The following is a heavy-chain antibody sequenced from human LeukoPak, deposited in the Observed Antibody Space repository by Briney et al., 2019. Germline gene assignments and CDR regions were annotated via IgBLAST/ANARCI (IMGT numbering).Heavy chain of an antibody. CDR1: GFTFSSYS. D-gene: IGHD5-12*01. Sequence: TGGSLRLSCAASGFTFSSYSMQWVRQTPGKGLEWVGIMSNSGENTFYGEAVKGRFTISRDNSQNTLYLQMNSLRAEDTAVYYCAKGATLNFDYWGQGTLVTVSS. CDR2: MSNSGENT. J-gene: IGHJ4*02. CDR3: AKGATLNFDY. V-gene: IGHV3-33*05.